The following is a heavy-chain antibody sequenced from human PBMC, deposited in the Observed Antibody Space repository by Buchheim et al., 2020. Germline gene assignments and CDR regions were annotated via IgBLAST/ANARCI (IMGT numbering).Heavy chain of an antibody. D-gene: IGHD3-22*01. V-gene: IGHV3-23*01. CDR1: GFTFSSYA. CDR3: AKDRLAYYYDSSGYYWVDY. Sequence: EVQLLESGGGLVQPGGSLRLSCAASGFTFSSYAMSWVRQAPGKGLEWVSAISGSGGSTYYADSVKGRFTISRDNSKNTLYLQMNSLRAEDTGVYYCAKDRLAYYYDSSGYYWVDYWGQGTL. CDR2: ISGSGGST. J-gene: IGHJ4*02.